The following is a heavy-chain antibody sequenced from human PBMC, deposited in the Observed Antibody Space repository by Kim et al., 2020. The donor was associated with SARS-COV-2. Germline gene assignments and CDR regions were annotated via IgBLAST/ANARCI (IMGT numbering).Heavy chain of an antibody. CDR2: INYDGVYT. D-gene: IGHD1-26*01. CDR3: VKVAVGATMGHYDY. J-gene: IGHJ4*02. Sequence: GGSLRLSCSASGFTFSNYPMHWVRQAPGKGLEYVSAINYDGVYTYYADSVKGRFIVSRDNSKNTLYLQMSSLRAEDTAMYYCVKVAVGATMGHYDYWGQGTLVTVSS. CDR1: GFTFSNYP. V-gene: IGHV3-64D*08.